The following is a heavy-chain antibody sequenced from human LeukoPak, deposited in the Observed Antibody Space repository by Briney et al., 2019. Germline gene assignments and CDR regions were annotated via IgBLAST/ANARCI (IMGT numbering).Heavy chain of an antibody. CDR3: ARHNYYGSGSYYNTNWFDP. CDR1: GGSISSYY. CDR2: IYYSGST. V-gene: IGHV4-59*08. J-gene: IGHJ5*02. Sequence: SETLSLTCTVSGGSISSYYWSWIRQPPGKGLEWIGYIYYSGSTNYNPSLKSRVTISVDTSKNQFSLKLSSVTAADTAVYYCARHNYYGSGSYYNTNWFDPWGQGTLVTVSS. D-gene: IGHD3-10*01.